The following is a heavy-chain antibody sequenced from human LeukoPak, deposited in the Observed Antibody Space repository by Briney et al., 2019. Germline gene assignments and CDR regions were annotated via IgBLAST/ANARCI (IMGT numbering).Heavy chain of an antibody. J-gene: IGHJ4*02. CDR2: IYISGNT. Sequence: SETLSLTCTVSGGSISSYHWSWIRKPAGKGLEWIGRIYISGNTNFNPSLKSRLTMSVDTSKNQVSLKMRSVTAADTAVYYCARGGYSGYVHWGQGTLVTVSS. D-gene: IGHD5-12*01. V-gene: IGHV4-4*07. CDR1: GGSISSYH. CDR3: ARGGYSGYVH.